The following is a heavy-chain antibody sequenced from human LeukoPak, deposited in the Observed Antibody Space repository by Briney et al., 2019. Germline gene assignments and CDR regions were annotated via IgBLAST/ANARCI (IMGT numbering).Heavy chain of an antibody. J-gene: IGHJ4*02. D-gene: IGHD3-10*01. CDR3: ARGGPYGSGSYVLDY. CDR2: ISYDGSNE. V-gene: IGHV3-30-3*01. Sequence: QPGGSLRLSCEASGFTFSSYAMHWVRQAPGKGLEWVAVISYDGSNEYYADSVKGRFTISRDNSKSTLYLQMNSLRAEDTAVYYCARGGPYGSGSYVLDYWGQGTLVTVSS. CDR1: GFTFSSYA.